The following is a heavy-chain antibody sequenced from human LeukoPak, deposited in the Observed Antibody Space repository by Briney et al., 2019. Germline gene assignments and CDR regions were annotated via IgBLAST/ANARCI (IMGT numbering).Heavy chain of an antibody. CDR2: ISSGSGTI. Sequence: TGGSLRLSCVASGFTFSTYPMNWVRQAPGKGLEWVSYISSGSGTIYYADSVKGRFTISRDNAENSLYLQTNSLRAEDTAVYYCARGYSRAAFDIWGQGTMVTVSS. CDR3: ARGYSRAAFDI. CDR1: GFTFSTYP. J-gene: IGHJ3*02. D-gene: IGHD2-15*01. V-gene: IGHV3-48*01.